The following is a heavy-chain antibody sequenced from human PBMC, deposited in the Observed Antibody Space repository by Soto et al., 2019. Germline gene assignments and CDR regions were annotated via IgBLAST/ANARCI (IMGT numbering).Heavy chain of an antibody. CDR1: GFTFSSYA. J-gene: IGHJ5*02. CDR3: AKCGVVSYGDTPNWFDP. Sequence: PGGSLRLSCAASGFTFSSYAMSWVRQAPGKGLEWVSAISGSGGSTYYADSVKGRFTISRDNSKNTLYLQMNSLRAEDTAVYYCAKCGVVSYGDTPNWFDPWGQGTLVTVSS. CDR2: ISGSGGST. V-gene: IGHV3-23*01. D-gene: IGHD4-17*01.